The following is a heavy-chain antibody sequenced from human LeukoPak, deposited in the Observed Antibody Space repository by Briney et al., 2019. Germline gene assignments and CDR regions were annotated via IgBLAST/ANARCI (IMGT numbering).Heavy chain of an antibody. CDR2: INPSGGST. V-gene: IGHV1-46*01. CDR3: ARDYYDSSGYSINPRQFDY. D-gene: IGHD3-22*01. J-gene: IGHJ4*02. CDR1: GYTFTSYY. Sequence: ASVKVSFKASGYTFTSYYMHWVRQAPGQGLEWMGIINPSGGSTSYAQKFQGRVTMTRDMSTSTVYMELSSLRSEDTAVYYCARDYYDSSGYSINPRQFDYWSQGTLVTVSS.